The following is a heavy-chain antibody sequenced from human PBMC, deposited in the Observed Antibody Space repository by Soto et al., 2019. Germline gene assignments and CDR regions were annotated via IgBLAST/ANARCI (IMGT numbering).Heavy chain of an antibody. D-gene: IGHD3-22*01. CDR1: GFTFSSYA. Sequence: GGSLRLSCAASGFTFSSYAMHWVRQAPGKGLEWVAVISYDGSNKYYADSVKGRFTISRDNSKNTLYLQMNSLRAEDTAVYYCARAGRIVVVITTHDAFDIWGQGTMVTVSS. V-gene: IGHV3-30-3*01. CDR3: ARAGRIVVVITTHDAFDI. J-gene: IGHJ3*02. CDR2: ISYDGSNK.